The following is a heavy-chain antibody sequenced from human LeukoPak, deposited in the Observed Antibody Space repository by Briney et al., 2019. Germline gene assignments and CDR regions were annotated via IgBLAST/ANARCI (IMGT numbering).Heavy chain of an antibody. CDR1: GGSISSSGYY. J-gene: IGHJ4*02. CDR3: ARHDSGVDWLFLDY. Sequence: SETLSLTCTVSGGSISSSGYYWGWIRQPPGEGLEWTGSIYYSGSTYYNPSLKSRVTISVDTSKNQFSLKLSSVTAADTAVYYCARHDSGVDWLFLDYWGQGTLVTVCS. V-gene: IGHV4-39*01. D-gene: IGHD3-9*01. CDR2: IYYSGST.